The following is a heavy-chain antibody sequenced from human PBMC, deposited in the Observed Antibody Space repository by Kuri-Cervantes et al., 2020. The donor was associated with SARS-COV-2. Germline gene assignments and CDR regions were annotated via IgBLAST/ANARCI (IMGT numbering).Heavy chain of an antibody. CDR2: INPRSGGT. CDR1: GGTFSSYT. D-gene: IGHD4-17*01. CDR3: ARVGINYGDYMGHHDY. J-gene: IGHJ4*02. Sequence: ASVKVSCKASGGTFSSYTISWVRQAPGQGLEWMGWINPRSGGTNHAQKFQGRVSMTRDTSISTVYMELSSLRSDDTAMYYCARVGINYGDYMGHHDYWGQGTLVTVSS. V-gene: IGHV1-2*02.